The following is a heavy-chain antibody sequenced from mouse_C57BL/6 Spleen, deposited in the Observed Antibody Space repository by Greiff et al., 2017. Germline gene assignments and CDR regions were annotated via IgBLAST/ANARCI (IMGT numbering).Heavy chain of an antibody. CDR2: INPNNGGT. D-gene: IGHD1-1*01. CDR1: GYTFTDYY. V-gene: IGHV1-26*01. CDR3: ARGDYGSSYLWYFDV. J-gene: IGHJ1*03. Sequence: VQLQQSGPELVKPGASVKISCKASGYTFTDYYMNWVKQSHGKSLEWIGDINPNNGGTSYNQKFKGKATLTVDKSSSTAYMELRSLTSEDSAVYYCARGDYGSSYLWYFDVWGTGTTVTVSS.